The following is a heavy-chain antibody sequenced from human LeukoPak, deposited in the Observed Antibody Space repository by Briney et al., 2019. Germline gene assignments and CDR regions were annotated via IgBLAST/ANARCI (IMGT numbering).Heavy chain of an antibody. V-gene: IGHV3-48*04. J-gene: IGHJ6*02. D-gene: IGHD6-19*01. CDR2: IGSSSSTI. Sequence: GGSLRLSCAASGFTFSSCTMNWVRQAPGKGLEWVSYIGSSSSTIYYADSVKGRFTISRDNAKNSLYLQMNSLRAEDMAVYYCARDRGSSGWYGMDVWGQGTTVTVSS. CDR3: ARDRGSSGWYGMDV. CDR1: GFTFSSCT.